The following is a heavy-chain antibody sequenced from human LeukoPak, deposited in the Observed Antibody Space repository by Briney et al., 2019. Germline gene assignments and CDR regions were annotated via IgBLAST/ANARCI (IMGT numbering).Heavy chain of an antibody. D-gene: IGHD3/OR15-3a*01. J-gene: IGHJ1*01. CDR3: ARFLDYSGWEYFQH. CDR2: IYYSGST. CDR1: GGSISSSSYY. Sequence: SETLSLTCTVSGGSISSSSYYWGWIRQPPGKGLEWIGSIYYSGSTYYNPSLKSRVTISVDTSKNQFSLKLSSVTAADTAVYYCARFLDYSGWEYFQHWGQGTLVTVSS. V-gene: IGHV4-39*01.